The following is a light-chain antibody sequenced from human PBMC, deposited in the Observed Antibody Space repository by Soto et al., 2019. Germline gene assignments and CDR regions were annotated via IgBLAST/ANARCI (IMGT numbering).Light chain of an antibody. CDR1: SSDIGDYNY. CDR3: SSYAGSNNWV. Sequence: QSALTQPPSASGSPGQSVTISCTGTSSDIGDYNYVSWYQQHPGKAPKLMIYXXXXXXXXXXXXXXGSKSGNTASLTVSGXXXXXXXXYYCSSYAGSNNWVFGGGTKLTVL. V-gene: IGLV2-8*01. CDR2: XXX. J-gene: IGLJ3*02.